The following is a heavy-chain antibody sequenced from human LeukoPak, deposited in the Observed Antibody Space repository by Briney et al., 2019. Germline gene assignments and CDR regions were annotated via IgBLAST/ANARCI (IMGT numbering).Heavy chain of an antibody. Sequence: ASVKVSCKASGYTFTSYGISWVRQAPGQGLEWMGWISAYNGNTNYAQKLQGRVTMTTDTSTSTAYMELRSPRSDDTAVYYCARDTSRVVVPAAIGNYWGQGTLVTVSS. CDR1: GYTFTSYG. J-gene: IGHJ4*02. CDR3: ARDTSRVVVPAAIGNY. D-gene: IGHD2-2*01. V-gene: IGHV1-18*01. CDR2: ISAYNGNT.